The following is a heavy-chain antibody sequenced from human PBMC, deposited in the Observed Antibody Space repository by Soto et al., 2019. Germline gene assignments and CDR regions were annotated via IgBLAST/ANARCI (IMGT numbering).Heavy chain of an antibody. J-gene: IGHJ4*02. V-gene: IGHV3-30*04. CDR3: ARVNSNYGEVRLLIDY. D-gene: IGHD4-4*01. CDR2: ISYDGSNK. Sequence: GGSLRLSCAASGFTFSSYAMHWVRQAPGKGLEWVAVISYDGSNKYYADSVKGRFTISRDNSKNTLYLQMNSLRAEDTAVYYCARVNSNYGEVRLLIDYWGQGTLVTVSS. CDR1: GFTFSSYA.